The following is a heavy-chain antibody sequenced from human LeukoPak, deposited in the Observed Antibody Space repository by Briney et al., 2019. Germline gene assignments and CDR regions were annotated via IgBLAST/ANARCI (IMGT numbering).Heavy chain of an antibody. CDR2: ISGSGGST. J-gene: IGHJ6*02. Sequence: PGRSLRLSCAASGFTFDDYAMHWVRQAPGKGLEWVSAISGSGGSTYYADSVKGRFTISRDNSKNTLYLQMNSLRAEDTAVYYCAKDYLSTRNYDFWSGYPLPPPAHYYYGMDVWGQGTTVTVSS. CDR3: AKDYLSTRNYDFWSGYPLPPPAHYYYGMDV. V-gene: IGHV3-23*01. D-gene: IGHD3-3*01. CDR1: GFTFDDYA.